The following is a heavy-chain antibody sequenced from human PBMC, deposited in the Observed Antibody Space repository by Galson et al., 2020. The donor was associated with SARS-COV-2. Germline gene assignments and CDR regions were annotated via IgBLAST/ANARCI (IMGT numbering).Heavy chain of an antibody. CDR2: ISGSGGTP. V-gene: IGHV3-23*01. CDR1: GFIFSNYA. D-gene: IGHD3-22*01. Sequence: TGGSLRLSCATYGFIFSNYAISWVRQAPGKGLEWVSSISGSGGTPFYADSVKGRFTISRDYSKNTMYLQMDSLRAEDTAVYYCAKTGGSFYDSTGFYVFDYWGQGTMVTVSS. CDR3: AKTGGSFYDSTGFYVFDY. J-gene: IGHJ4*03.